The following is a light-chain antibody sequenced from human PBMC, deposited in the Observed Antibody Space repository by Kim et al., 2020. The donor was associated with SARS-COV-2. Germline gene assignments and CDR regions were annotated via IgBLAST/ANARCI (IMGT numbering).Light chain of an antibody. CDR3: QRNSSSPWT. V-gene: IGKV3-20*01. Sequence: SPGETATLSCRASQSVSSSCLAWYQQKPGQAPRLLIYGASSRATGIPDRFGGGESGTDFTLTISRLEPEDFAVYYCQRNSSSPWTFGEGTKMDIK. CDR1: QSVSSSC. J-gene: IGKJ1*01. CDR2: GAS.